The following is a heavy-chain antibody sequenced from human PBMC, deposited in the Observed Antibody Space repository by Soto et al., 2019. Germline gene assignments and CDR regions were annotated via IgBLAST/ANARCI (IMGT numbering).Heavy chain of an antibody. CDR3: ARSPVAATRNYYYYYYMDV. J-gene: IGHJ6*03. CDR1: GFTFSSYG. V-gene: IGHV3-33*01. D-gene: IGHD2-15*01. Sequence: QVQLVESGGGVVQPGRSLRLSCAASGFTFSSYGMHWVRQAPGKGLEWVAVIWYDGSNKYYADSVKGRFTISRDNSKNTLYLQMNSLRAEDTAVYYCARSPVAATRNYYYYYYMDVWGKGTTVTVSS. CDR2: IWYDGSNK.